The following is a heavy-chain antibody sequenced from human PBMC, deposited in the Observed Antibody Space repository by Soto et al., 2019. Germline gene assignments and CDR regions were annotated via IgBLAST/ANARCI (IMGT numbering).Heavy chain of an antibody. Sequence: EVQLVESGGGLVQPGVSLRLSCEASGFTFSNYAMSWVRQGPGKGLEWVSSVGDGGGRTYYADSVKGRFTISTDNSKNTLLLQMNSLRAEDTAVYYCARKGIVEGRNLDAVDIWGQGTMVIVSS. V-gene: IGHV3-23*04. D-gene: IGHD1-26*01. CDR3: ARKGIVEGRNLDAVDI. CDR1: GFTFSNYA. J-gene: IGHJ3*02. CDR2: VGDGGGRT.